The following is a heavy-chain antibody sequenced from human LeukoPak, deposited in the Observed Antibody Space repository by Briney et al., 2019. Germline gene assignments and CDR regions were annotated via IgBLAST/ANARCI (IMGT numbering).Heavy chain of an antibody. CDR3: ARRDCGGDCYDDAFDI. Sequence: PSETLSLTCTVSGGTISSSSYYWGWIRQPPGKGLEWIGSIYYSGSTYYNPSLKSRVTISVDTSKNQFSLKLSSVTAADTAVYYCARRDCGGDCYDDAFDIWGQGIMVTVSS. CDR2: IYYSGST. D-gene: IGHD2-21*02. CDR1: GGTISSSSYY. J-gene: IGHJ3*02. V-gene: IGHV4-39*01.